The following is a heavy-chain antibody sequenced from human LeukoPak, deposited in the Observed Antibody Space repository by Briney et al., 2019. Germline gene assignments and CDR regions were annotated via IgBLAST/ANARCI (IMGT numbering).Heavy chain of an antibody. CDR1: GFTFSSYG. CDR3: ARGGAAAGTFRMDY. J-gene: IGHJ4*02. CDR2: IWYDGSNK. V-gene: IGHV3-33*01. Sequence: GRSLRLSCAASGFTFSSYGMHWVRQAPGKGLEWVAVIWYDGSNKYYADSVKGRFTISRDNSKNTLYLQMNSLRAEDTAVYYCARGGAAAGTFRMDYSGQGTLVTVCS. D-gene: IGHD6-13*01.